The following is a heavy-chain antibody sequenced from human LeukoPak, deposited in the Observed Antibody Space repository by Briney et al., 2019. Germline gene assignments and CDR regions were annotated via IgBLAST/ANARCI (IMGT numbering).Heavy chain of an antibody. J-gene: IGHJ5*02. V-gene: IGHV4-34*01. Sequence: SETLSLTCAVYGGSFSGYYWSWIRQPPGKGLEWIGEINHSGSTNYNPSLKSRVTISVDTSKNQFSLRLSSVTAADTAVYYCARHFKYYYDSSGYPEWFDPWGQGTLVTVSS. CDR1: GGSFSGYY. CDR2: INHSGST. CDR3: ARHFKYYYDSSGYPEWFDP. D-gene: IGHD3-22*01.